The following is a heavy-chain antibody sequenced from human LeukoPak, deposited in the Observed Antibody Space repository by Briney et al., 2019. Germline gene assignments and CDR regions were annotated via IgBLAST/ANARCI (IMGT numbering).Heavy chain of an antibody. Sequence: SETLSLTCTVSGGSISSYYWSWIRQPPGKGLEWIGYIYYSGSTNYNPSLKSRVTISVDTSKNQFSLKLSSVAAADTAVYYCARLFGYDYGYLYWGQGTLVTVSS. CDR3: ARLFGYDYGYLY. V-gene: IGHV4-59*01. D-gene: IGHD5-18*01. CDR1: GGSISSYY. CDR2: IYYSGST. J-gene: IGHJ4*02.